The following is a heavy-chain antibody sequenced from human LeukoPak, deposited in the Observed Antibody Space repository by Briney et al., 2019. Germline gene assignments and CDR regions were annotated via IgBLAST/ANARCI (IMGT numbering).Heavy chain of an antibody. D-gene: IGHD5-18*01. Sequence: PGGSLRLSCAASGFTFSSYEMNWVRQAPGKGLEWVAVISYDGSNKYYADSVKGRFTISRDNSKNTLYLQMNSLRAEDTAVYYCARVGYSDAFDIWGQGSMVTVSS. V-gene: IGHV3-30-3*01. J-gene: IGHJ3*02. CDR2: ISYDGSNK. CDR1: GFTFSSYE. CDR3: ARVGYSDAFDI.